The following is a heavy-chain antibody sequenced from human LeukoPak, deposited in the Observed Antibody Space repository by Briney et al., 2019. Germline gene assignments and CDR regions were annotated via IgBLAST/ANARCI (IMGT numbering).Heavy chain of an antibody. D-gene: IGHD1-26*01. V-gene: IGHV3-23*01. CDR3: AKTPSRHLLASDWFDP. Sequence: GGSLRPSCAASGFSFSSYAMSWVRQAPGKGLEWVSDISGSGGSTDYADSVKGRFTISRDNSKNTLYLQMNSLRAEDTAVYYCAKTPSRHLLASDWFDPWGQGTLVTVSS. J-gene: IGHJ5*02. CDR2: ISGSGGST. CDR1: GFSFSSYA.